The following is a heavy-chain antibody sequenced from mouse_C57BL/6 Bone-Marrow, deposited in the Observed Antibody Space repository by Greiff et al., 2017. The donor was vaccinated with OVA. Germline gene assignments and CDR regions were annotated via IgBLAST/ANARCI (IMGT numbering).Heavy chain of an antibody. D-gene: IGHD2-1*01. J-gene: IGHJ1*03. V-gene: IGHV1-74*01. CDR1: VYTFTSYW. Sequence: QFQLQQPGAELVKPGASVKVSCKSSVYTFTSYWMHWVTPIPGQGLEWIGRIHPSDSDTNYNQKFKGKATLTVDKSSSTAYMQLSSLTSEDSAVYYCAPHYGKRYFDVWGTGTTVTVSS. CDR3: APHYGKRYFDV. CDR2: IHPSDSDT.